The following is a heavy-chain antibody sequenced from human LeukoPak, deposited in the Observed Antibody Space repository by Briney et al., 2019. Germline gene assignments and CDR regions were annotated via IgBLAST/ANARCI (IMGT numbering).Heavy chain of an antibody. CDR3: ARGIIVGATWGENYNCFDP. CDR1: GGSFSGYY. V-gene: IGHV4-34*01. J-gene: IGHJ5*02. Sequence: PSETLSLTCAVSGGSFSGYYWSWIRQPPGKGLEWIGEINHSGSTNYNPSLKSRVTISVDTSKNQFSLKLSSVTAADTAVYYCARGIIVGATWGENYNCFDPWGQGTLVTVSS. CDR2: INHSGST. D-gene: IGHD1-26*01.